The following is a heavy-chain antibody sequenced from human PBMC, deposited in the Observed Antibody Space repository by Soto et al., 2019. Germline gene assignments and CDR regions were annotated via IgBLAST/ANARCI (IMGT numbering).Heavy chain of an antibody. J-gene: IGHJ4*02. D-gene: IGHD4-17*01. V-gene: IGHV4-30-2*01. CDR1: GGSISSGGYS. CDR2: IYHSGST. Sequence: QLPLQESGSGLVKPSQTLSLTCAVSGGSISSGGYSWSWIRQPPGKGLECIGYIYHSGSTYYNPSLKSRVTISVDRSKNQLSLKLSSVTAADTAVYYCARGTTTVTTFDYWGQGTLVTVSS. CDR3: ARGTTTVTTFDY.